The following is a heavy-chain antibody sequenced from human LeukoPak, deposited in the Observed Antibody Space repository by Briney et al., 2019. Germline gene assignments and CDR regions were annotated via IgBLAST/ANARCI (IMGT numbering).Heavy chain of an antibody. CDR1: GGSISPYY. Sequence: SETLSLTCTVSGGSISPYYWSWIRQPPGKGLEWIGYIYNSGSTNYNPSLKSRVTIAIDTSKNQFSLNLSSVTAADTAVYYCARIPRREAFDIWGQGTMVTVSS. V-gene: IGHV4-59*01. J-gene: IGHJ3*02. D-gene: IGHD1-26*01. CDR2: IYNSGST. CDR3: ARIPRREAFDI.